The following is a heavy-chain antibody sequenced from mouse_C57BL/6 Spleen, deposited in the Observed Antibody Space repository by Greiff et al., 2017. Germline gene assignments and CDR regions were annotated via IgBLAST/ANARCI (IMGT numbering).Heavy chain of an antibody. Sequence: QVQLQQPGAELVKPGASVKLSCKASGYTFTSYWMQWVKQRPGQGLEWIGEIDPSDSYTNYNQKFKGKATLTVDTSSSTAYMQLSGLTSADSAVYYCARLDGGFAYWGQGTLVTVSA. J-gene: IGHJ3*01. CDR1: GYTFTSYW. V-gene: IGHV1-50*01. CDR2: IDPSDSYT. CDR3: ARLDGGFAY.